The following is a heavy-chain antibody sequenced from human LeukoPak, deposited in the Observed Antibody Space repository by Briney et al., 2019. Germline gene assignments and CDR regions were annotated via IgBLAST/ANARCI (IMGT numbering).Heavy chain of an antibody. D-gene: IGHD4/OR15-4a*01. CDR1: GDSISSDGHS. J-gene: IGHJ4*02. CDR2: IYHSGAA. Sequence: SETLSLTCGVSGDSISSDGHSWSWIRQPPGKGLEWVGYIYHSGAAYHNPSLKSRLALSVDTSNNQFSLRLRSVTAADTAVYYCARGAEEVSFDYWGQGTLVTVSS. V-gene: IGHV4-30-4*07. CDR3: ARGAEEVSFDY.